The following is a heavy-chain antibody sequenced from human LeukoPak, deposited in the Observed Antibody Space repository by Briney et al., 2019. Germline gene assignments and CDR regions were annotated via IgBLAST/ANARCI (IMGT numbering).Heavy chain of an antibody. CDR2: ISGTTSGT. V-gene: IGHV3-23*01. D-gene: IGHD1-14*01. J-gene: IGHJ6*02. Sequence: GGSLRLSCATSGFTFSTCAMSWVRQAPGKGLEWVSGISGTTSGTYYADSVKGRFTISRDNSKNTLFLQVNSLRAEDTAVYYCAKVRTYFYHGLDVWGQGTTVTVSS. CDR3: AKVRTYFYHGLDV. CDR1: GFTFSTCA.